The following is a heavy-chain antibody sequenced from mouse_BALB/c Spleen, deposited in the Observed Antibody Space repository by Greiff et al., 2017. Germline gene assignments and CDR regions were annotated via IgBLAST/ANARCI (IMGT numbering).Heavy chain of an antibody. CDR2: INPYNGDT. V-gene: IGHV1-37*01. J-gene: IGHJ1*01. Sequence: VHVKQSGPELVKPGASVKISCKASGYSFTGYFMNWVKQSHGKSLEWIGRINPYNGDTFYNQKFKGKATLTVDKSSSTAHMELLSLTSEDSAVYYCGRGGFMITTDWYFDVWGAGTTVTVSS. CDR1: GYSFTGYF. CDR3: GRGGFMITTDWYFDV. D-gene: IGHD2-4*01.